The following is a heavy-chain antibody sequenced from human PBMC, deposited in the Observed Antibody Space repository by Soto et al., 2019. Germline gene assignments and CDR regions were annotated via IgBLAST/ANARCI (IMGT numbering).Heavy chain of an antibody. J-gene: IGHJ5*02. V-gene: IGHV4-4*07. Sequence: QVQLQESGPGLLKPSETLSLTCTVSGVSISDNYWTWIRQPAGKGLEWIGRIHGSGSTSYNPSLKTRLTMSVDTSNNLSSLRLTSVTAAETAVYYCARDLQAATMNRGVPLAYHSFDPWGHGTLVTVSS. D-gene: IGHD3-10*01. CDR3: ARDLQAATMNRGVPLAYHSFDP. CDR1: GVSISDNY. CDR2: IHGSGST.